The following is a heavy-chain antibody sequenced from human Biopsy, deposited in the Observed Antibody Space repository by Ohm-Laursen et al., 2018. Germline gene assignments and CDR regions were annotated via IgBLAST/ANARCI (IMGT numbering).Heavy chain of an antibody. CDR3: TTYDNSGDYRDY. CDR2: IRSKVNNYAT. J-gene: IGHJ4*02. Sequence: GSLRLSCSASGFTFGDSAMHWVRQASGKGLEWIGRIRSKVNNYATAYAASVTGRFTISRDDSKNTAYLQMNSLKTEDTAVYYCTTYDNSGDYRDYWGQRTQVTVSS. D-gene: IGHD4-23*01. V-gene: IGHV3-73*01. CDR1: GFTFGDSA.